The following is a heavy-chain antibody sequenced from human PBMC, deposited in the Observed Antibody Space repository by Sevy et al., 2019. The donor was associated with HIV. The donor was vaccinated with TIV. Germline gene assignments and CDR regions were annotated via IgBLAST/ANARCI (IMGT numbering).Heavy chain of an antibody. Sequence: GGSLRLSCAASGFTYGTHSMNWVRQAPGKGLEWVSYISGGSRTIYYADSVKGRFTISRDNTKNSLSLQMNSLRVEDTAVDYCARDGRRGYDMDVWGQGTTVTVSS. V-gene: IGHV3-48*01. CDR1: GFTYGTHS. CDR2: ISGGSRTI. D-gene: IGHD3-10*01. J-gene: IGHJ6*02. CDR3: ARDGRRGYDMDV.